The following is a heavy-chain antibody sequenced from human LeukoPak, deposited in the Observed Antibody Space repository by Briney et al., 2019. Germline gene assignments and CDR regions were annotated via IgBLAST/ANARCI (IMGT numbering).Heavy chain of an antibody. CDR3: ARGVSGYDRYFDY. CDR2: INHSGST. V-gene: IGHV4-34*01. D-gene: IGHD5-12*01. J-gene: IGHJ4*02. Sequence: SETLSLTCAVYGGSFSGYYWSWIRQPPGKGLEWIGEINHSGSTNYNPSLKSRVTISVDTSKNQFSLKLSSVTAADTAVYYCARGVSGYDRYFDYWGQGTLVTVSS. CDR1: GGSFSGYY.